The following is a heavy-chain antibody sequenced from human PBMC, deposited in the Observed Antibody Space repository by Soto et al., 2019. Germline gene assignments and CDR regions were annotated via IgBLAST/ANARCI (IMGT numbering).Heavy chain of an antibody. D-gene: IGHD4-17*01. V-gene: IGHV4-31*03. CDR3: ATFRGMTTATTERYFDY. CDR2: IYYSGST. Sequence: SETLSLTCTVSGGSISSGGYYWSWIRQHPGKGLEWIGYIYYSGSTFYSPSLKSRSIISVDTSKNQLSLKLSSVTAADAAVYYCATFRGMTTATTERYFDYWGQGILVTVSS. J-gene: IGHJ4*02. CDR1: GGSISSGGYY.